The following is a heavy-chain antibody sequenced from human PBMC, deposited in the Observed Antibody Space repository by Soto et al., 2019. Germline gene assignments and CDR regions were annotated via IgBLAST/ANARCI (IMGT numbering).Heavy chain of an antibody. CDR3: SRDGGFGELKY. D-gene: IGHD3-10*01. V-gene: IGHV1-69*18. Sequence: QVQLVQSGAELKKPGSSVKVSCKASGDTFSGYPINWVRQAPREGLEWMGRIIPVFGTTNDAQRFEGRVTFTADESTNTAYIEWSGLLSEDTAVYYCSRDGGFGELKYWGPGTLVTVSS. CDR1: GDTFSGYP. CDR2: IIPVFGTT. J-gene: IGHJ4*02.